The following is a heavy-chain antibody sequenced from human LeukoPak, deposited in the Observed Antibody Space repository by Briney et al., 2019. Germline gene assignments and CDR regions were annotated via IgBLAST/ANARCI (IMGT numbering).Heavy chain of an antibody. CDR2: ISYDGSNK. Sequence: GRSLRLSCAASGFTFSSYAMHWVRQAPDKGLEWVAFISYDGSNKYYADSVKGRFTISRDNAKNSLYLQMNSLRTEDTAVYYCVREGRTLGYWGQGTLVTVSS. J-gene: IGHJ4*02. V-gene: IGHV3-30-3*01. CDR1: GFTFSSYA. CDR3: VREGRTLGY.